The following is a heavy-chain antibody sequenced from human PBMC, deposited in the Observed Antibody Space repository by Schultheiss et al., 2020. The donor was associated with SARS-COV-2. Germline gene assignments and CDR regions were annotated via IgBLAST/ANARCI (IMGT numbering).Heavy chain of an antibody. CDR1: GYTFTGYY. V-gene: IGHV1-2*02. CDR3: VKGHYDY. J-gene: IGHJ4*02. Sequence: ASVKVSCKASGYTFTGYYMHWVRQAPGQGLEWMGWINPNSGGTNYAQKFQGRVTMTRDTSTSTVYMELSSLRSEDTAVYYCVKGHYDYWGQGTLVTVSS. CDR2: INPNSGGT.